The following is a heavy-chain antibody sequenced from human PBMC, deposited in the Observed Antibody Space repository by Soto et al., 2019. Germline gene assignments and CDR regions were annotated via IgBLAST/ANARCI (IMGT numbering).Heavy chain of an antibody. CDR2: IDSNGGT. Sequence: QVQLQESGPGLVKPSETLSLTCTVSDDSTSSYKWSWIRQPPGRRLEWIGYIDSNGGTSYNPSLQSRVTISVDTSTKQFSLKLSSVTAADTAVYYCVRQGFRRLHGLVDVWGQGTTVTVSS. CDR1: DDSTSSYK. CDR3: VRQGFRRLHGLVDV. V-gene: IGHV4-59*08. J-gene: IGHJ6*02. D-gene: IGHD4-4*01.